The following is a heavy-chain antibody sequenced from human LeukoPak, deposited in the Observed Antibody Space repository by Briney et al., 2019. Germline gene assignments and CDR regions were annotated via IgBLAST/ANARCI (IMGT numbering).Heavy chain of an antibody. J-gene: IGHJ4*02. Sequence: GGSLRLSCAASGFTFRNYWMHWVSQAPGKGLVWVSRISRDGATTHYAGSVKGRFTISRDNAKNMVYLQMDSLSAEDTAVYYCVRLLDIDYWGQGTLVTVSS. D-gene: IGHD1-1*01. V-gene: IGHV3-74*01. CDR3: VRLLDIDY. CDR1: GFTFRNYW. CDR2: ISRDGATT.